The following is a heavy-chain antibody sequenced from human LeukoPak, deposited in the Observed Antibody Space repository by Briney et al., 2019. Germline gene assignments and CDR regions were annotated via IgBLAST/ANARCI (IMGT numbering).Heavy chain of an antibody. D-gene: IGHD3-10*01. CDR2: ISSDGTNK. J-gene: IGHJ5*02. Sequence: PGRSLRLSCAASRFTFRNYAMHWVRQAPGKGLEWVAVISSDGTNKDYADSVKGRFSISRDNSKNTLYLQMNRLRADDTAVYYCARDRSQGFDPWGQGTLVTVSS. CDR1: RFTFRNYA. CDR3: ARDRSQGFDP. V-gene: IGHV3-30*04.